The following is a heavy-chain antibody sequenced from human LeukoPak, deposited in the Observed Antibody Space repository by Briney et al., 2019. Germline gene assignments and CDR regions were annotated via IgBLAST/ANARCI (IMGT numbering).Heavy chain of an antibody. J-gene: IGHJ4*02. CDR1: GYTFTSYD. V-gene: IGHV1-2*02. Sequence: ASVEVSCKPSGYTFTSYDINWVRQAPRQGLGWMGWINPNSGVTNYAQKFQGRVTMTRDTSISTAFMEPSRLRAHDTAVYYRARGLNRWRSGTDFDYWGEGTLVTVSS. CDR3: ARGLNRWRSGTDFDY. CDR2: INPNSGVT. D-gene: IGHD3-10*01.